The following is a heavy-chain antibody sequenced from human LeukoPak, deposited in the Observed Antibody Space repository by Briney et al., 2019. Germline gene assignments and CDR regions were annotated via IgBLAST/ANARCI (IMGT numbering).Heavy chain of an antibody. CDR3: ARGGTSTDDY. CDR2: ISGNNDNP. J-gene: IGHJ4*02. D-gene: IGHD1-26*01. V-gene: IGHV1-18*01. Sequence: GASVRVSCKASGYTFSNFGINWVRQAPGQGLEWMGWISGNNDNPNYGQKFQGRFTVTTDSSTNTAYMELRNPRLDDTAVYYCARGGTSTDDYWGQGTLVTVSS. CDR1: GYTFSNFG.